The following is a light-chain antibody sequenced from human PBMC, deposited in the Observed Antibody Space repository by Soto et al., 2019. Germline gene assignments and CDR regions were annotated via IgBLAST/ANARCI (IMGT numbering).Light chain of an antibody. CDR3: QQYFDVPFT. CDR1: RSVLYKSNNKNH. V-gene: IGKV4-1*01. J-gene: IGKJ4*01. Sequence: DIVMTQSPDSLAVSLGERATMNCKCSRSVLYKSNNKNHLAWYQQKPGQPPQLIIYWASTRESGVPERFSGSGSGTDFTLTISSLEAEDVAFSWCQQYFDVPFTFGGGTKV. CDR2: WAS.